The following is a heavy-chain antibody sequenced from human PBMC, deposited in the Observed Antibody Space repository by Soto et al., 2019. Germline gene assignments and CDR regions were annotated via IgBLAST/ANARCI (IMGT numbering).Heavy chain of an antibody. CDR3: AKCIQVNWNYDAFHI. Sequence: GGSLRLSCAASGFMFSAYAMLWVRQAPGKGLEWVAAISYDGTNKYYADSIKGRFTISRDNSRNTLYLQMNSLRAEDTALYYCAKCIQVNWNYDAFHIWGQGTMVTVSS. J-gene: IGHJ3*02. CDR2: ISYDGTNK. CDR1: GFMFSAYA. V-gene: IGHV3-30*04. D-gene: IGHD1-7*01.